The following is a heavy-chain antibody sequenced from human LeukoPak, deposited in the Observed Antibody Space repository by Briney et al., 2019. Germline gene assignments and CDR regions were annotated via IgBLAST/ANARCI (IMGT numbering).Heavy chain of an antibody. D-gene: IGHD1-14*01. J-gene: IGHJ4*02. V-gene: IGHV3-15*01. CDR1: GIIFSDAW. CDR2: IKSKGGGGTT. Sequence: GGSLRLSCTASGIIFSDAWMTWVRQAPGKGLEWVGRIKSKGGGGTTDYASPVKGRFTISRDDSKNTLYLQMNSLKIDDTAVYYCSKDVPHTGARALKYWGQGALVTVSS. CDR3: SKDVPHTGARALKY.